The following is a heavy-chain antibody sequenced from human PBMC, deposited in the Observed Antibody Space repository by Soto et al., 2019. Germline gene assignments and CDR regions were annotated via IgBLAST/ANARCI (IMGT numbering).Heavy chain of an antibody. V-gene: IGHV3-30-3*01. Sequence: GGSLRLYCAASGFTFSSYAMHWVRQAPGKGLEWVAVISYDGSNKYYADSVKGRFTISRDNSKNTLYLQMNSLRAEDTAVYYCARDKQLAKYYYYYGMDVWGQGTTVTVSS. CDR3: ARDKQLAKYYYYYGMDV. J-gene: IGHJ6*02. CDR1: GFTFSSYA. CDR2: ISYDGSNK. D-gene: IGHD6-13*01.